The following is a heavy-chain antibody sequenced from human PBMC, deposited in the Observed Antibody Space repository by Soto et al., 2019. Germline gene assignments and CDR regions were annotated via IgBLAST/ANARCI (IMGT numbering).Heavy chain of an antibody. CDR2: IYWDDDK. J-gene: IGHJ4*02. Sequence: QITLKESGPTLVKPTQTLTLTCTFSGFSLSTSGVGVGWIRQPPGKALEWLALIYWDDDKRYSPSLKSRLTTTEDTSKNQVVLTMTNMDPVDTATYYCAHSRITGTILAFDYWGQGTLVTVSS. D-gene: IGHD1-7*01. CDR1: GFSLSTSGVG. CDR3: AHSRITGTILAFDY. V-gene: IGHV2-5*02.